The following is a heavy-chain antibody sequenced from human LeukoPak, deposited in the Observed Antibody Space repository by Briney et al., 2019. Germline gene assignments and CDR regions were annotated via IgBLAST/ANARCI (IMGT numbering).Heavy chain of an antibody. CDR2: ISAFNGNT. CDR3: ARGLTDEITLTFDP. CDR1: GGTFSSYA. J-gene: IGHJ5*02. D-gene: IGHD3-16*01. Sequence: RRASVKVSCKASGGTFSSYAISWVRQAPGQGLEWMGWISAFNGNTNYAQKLQGRVTMTTDTSTSTAYMELRSLRSDDTAVYYCARGLTDEITLTFDPWGQGTLVTVSS. V-gene: IGHV1-18*01.